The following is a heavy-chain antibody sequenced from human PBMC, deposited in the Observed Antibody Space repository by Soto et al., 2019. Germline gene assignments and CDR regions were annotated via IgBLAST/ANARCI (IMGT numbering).Heavy chain of an antibody. D-gene: IGHD6-19*01. J-gene: IGHJ4*01. V-gene: IGHV3-23*01. CDR2: ISGSGGST. Sequence: EVPLLESGGGLVQPGGSLRLSCAASGFTFSSYAMSWVRQAAGKGLEWVSAISGSGGSTYYADSVKGRFTISRDNSKNTLYLQMNSLRAEDTAVYYCAKEGEHSSGWANFDYWGHGTLVTVSS. CDR3: AKEGEHSSGWANFDY. CDR1: GFTFSSYA.